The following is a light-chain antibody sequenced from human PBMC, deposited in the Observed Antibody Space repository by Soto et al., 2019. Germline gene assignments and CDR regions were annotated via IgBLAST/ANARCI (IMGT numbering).Light chain of an antibody. V-gene: IGKV1-27*01. J-gene: IGKJ4*01. CDR2: LAS. CDR3: QKYDSVPLT. Sequence: DIQMTQSPSSLSASVGDRVTITCRASQGISSFLAWDQQKPGKVPKLLIYLASTLQSGVPSRFSGSGSGTDFTLTISSLQPEDVATYFCQKYDSVPLTCGGGTKVDIK. CDR1: QGISSF.